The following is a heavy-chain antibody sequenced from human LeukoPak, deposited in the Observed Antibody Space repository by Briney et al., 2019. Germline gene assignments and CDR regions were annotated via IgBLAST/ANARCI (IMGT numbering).Heavy chain of an antibody. J-gene: IGHJ5*02. CDR1: GYTFTSYD. V-gene: IGHV1-8*01. CDR2: MNPNSGNT. D-gene: IGHD3-10*01. CDR3: ARGKYYYGSGQAFNWFDP. Sequence: ASVKVSCKASGYTFTSYDINWVRQATGQGLEWMGWMNPNSGNTGYAQKVQVRVTMTMNTAISTTYMELRRLRSEDTAVYYCARGKYYYGSGQAFNWFDPWGQGTLVTVSS.